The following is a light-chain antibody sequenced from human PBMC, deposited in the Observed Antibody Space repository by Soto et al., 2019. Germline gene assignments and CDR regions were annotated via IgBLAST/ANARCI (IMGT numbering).Light chain of an antibody. CDR2: DVG. CDR3: SSYTTNDSRV. Sequence: QSALTQPASVSGSPGQSITISCAGTSSDVGHYNFVSWYQQYPGKVPKVLIYDVGNRPSGVSHRFSGSKSGNTASLTISWVQAEDEAEYYCSSYTTNDSRVFGTGTKVTVL. V-gene: IGLV2-14*01. J-gene: IGLJ1*01. CDR1: SSDVGHYNF.